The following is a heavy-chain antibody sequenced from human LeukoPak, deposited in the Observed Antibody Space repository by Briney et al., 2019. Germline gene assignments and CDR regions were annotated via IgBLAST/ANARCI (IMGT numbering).Heavy chain of an antibody. CDR3: AKPLVLLDDNSVGLDY. D-gene: IGHD3-10*01. V-gene: IGHV3-30*18. CDR2: ISYDGSNK. Sequence: GGSLRLSCAASGFTFSSYGMHWVRQAPGKGLEWVAVISYDGSNKYYADSVKGRFTISRDNSKNTLYLQMNSLRAEDTAVYYCAKPLVLLDDNSVGLDYWGQGTLVTVSS. CDR1: GFTFSSYG. J-gene: IGHJ4*02.